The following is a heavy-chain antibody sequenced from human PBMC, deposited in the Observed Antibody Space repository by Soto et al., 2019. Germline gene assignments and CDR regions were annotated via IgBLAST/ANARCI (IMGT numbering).Heavy chain of an antibody. Sequence: TLSLTCSVSGGSVTSGGHYWSWIRQHPGKGLEWIGIIYYSGSTYYTPSLRSRVPMSLDESKNQFPLSLSPVTAADTAVYYGAGNVRSSWITFFWGERTLV. V-gene: IGHV4-31*03. D-gene: IGHD6-6*01. CDR1: GGSVTSGGHY. CDR3: AGNVRSSWITFF. CDR2: IYYSGST. J-gene: IGHJ3*01.